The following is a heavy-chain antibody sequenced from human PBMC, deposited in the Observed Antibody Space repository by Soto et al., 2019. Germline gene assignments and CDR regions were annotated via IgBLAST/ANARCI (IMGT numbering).Heavy chain of an antibody. CDR3: ARESGSYHFDY. V-gene: IGHV3-33*01. CDR2: IWHDGSNQ. J-gene: IGHJ4*02. CDR1: GFTFSNYV. Sequence: QVQLVESGGGVVQPGRSLRLSCVASGFTFSNYVMHWVRQAPGKGLEWVAAIWHDGSNQYYADSVKGRFIISRDNSKNTLYRQMNSLRAEDTAVYYCARESGSYHFDYWGQGTLVTVSS. D-gene: IGHD3-10*01.